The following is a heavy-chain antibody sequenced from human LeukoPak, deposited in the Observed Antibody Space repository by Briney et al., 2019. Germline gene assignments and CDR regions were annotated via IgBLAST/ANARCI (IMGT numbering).Heavy chain of an antibody. CDR2: ISGNGGIT. J-gene: IGHJ4*02. CDR3: AEGGYSSYYFAY. Sequence: PGGSLRLSCAASGFTFSSYSMNWVRQAPGKGLEWVSAISGNGGITYYADSVKGRFTISRDDSKNTLYLLMNTLRAEDTAVYFCAEGGYSSYYFAYWGQGTLVTVSS. CDR1: GFTFSSYS. V-gene: IGHV3-23*01. D-gene: IGHD5-12*01.